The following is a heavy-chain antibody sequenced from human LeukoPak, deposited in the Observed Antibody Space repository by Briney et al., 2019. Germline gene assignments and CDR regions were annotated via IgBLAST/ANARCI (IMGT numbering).Heavy chain of an antibody. V-gene: IGHV3-23*01. Sequence: PGGSLRLSCEAAGFSFRDYPMGWVRRASGKRLEWVSGISAGADVIFYADPVKGRFTISRDNSKNTLYLQMNSLRAEDTAVYYCARDSGDSSGYYPGYWGQGTLVTVSS. CDR2: ISAGADVI. CDR1: GFSFRDYP. J-gene: IGHJ4*02. CDR3: ARDSGDSSGYYPGY. D-gene: IGHD3-22*01.